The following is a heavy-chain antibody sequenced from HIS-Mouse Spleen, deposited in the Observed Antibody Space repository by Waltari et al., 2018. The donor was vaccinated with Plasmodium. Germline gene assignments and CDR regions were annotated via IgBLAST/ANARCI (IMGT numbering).Heavy chain of an antibody. D-gene: IGHD3-3*01. CDR2: IYYRGRT. Sequence: QLQLQESGPGLVKPSETLSLTCTVSGGSISSSSYYWGWIRQPPGRGMEWIGSIYYRGRTYYNPSLKSRVTISVDTSKNQFSLKLSSVTAADTAVYYCARQLAYYDFWSGYSRGYYFDYWGQGTLVTVSS. CDR1: GGSISSSSYY. V-gene: IGHV4-39*01. J-gene: IGHJ4*02. CDR3: ARQLAYYDFWSGYSRGYYFDY.